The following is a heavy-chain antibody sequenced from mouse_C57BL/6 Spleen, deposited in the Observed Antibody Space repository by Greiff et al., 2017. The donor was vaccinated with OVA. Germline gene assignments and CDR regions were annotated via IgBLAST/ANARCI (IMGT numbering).Heavy chain of an antibody. D-gene: IGHD2-12*01. CDR1: GFSFNTYA. J-gene: IGHJ2*01. CDR2: IRSKSNNYAT. CDR3: VRQVNYSFDY. Sequence: EADGGLVQPKGSLKLSCAASGFSFNTYAMNWVRQAPGKGLEWVARIRSKSNNYATYYADSVKDRFTISRDDSESMLYLQMNNLKTEDTAMYYCVRQVNYSFDYWGQGTTLTVSS. V-gene: IGHV10-1*01.